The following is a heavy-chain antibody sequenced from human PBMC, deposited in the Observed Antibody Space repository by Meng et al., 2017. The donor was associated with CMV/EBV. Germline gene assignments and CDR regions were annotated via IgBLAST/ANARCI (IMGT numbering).Heavy chain of an antibody. CDR2: IKSKIDDETT. D-gene: IGHD3-22*01. CDR3: AKAFYYYDSSGPYYFDY. Sequence: GGSLRLSCAASGFTFISAWMAWVRQAPGKGLDWVGRIKSKIDDETTDYGVPVRGRFIISRDDTKNILYLQMNSLRAEDTAVYYCAKAFYYYDSSGPYYFDYWGQGTLVTVSS. J-gene: IGHJ4*02. V-gene: IGHV3-15*01. CDR1: GFTFISAW.